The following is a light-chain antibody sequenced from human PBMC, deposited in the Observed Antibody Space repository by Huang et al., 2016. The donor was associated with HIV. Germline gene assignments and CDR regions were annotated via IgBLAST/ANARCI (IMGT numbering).Light chain of an antibody. CDR2: ATS. Sequence: DIQMTQSPSSLSASVGGRVIVACRANQSISSYLNWYQQKPGTAPKLLIYATSSLQSGGPPRFSGRGTGTTFILTITDLQPEDFASYYCQQTYTTPWTFGQGTRVEIK. V-gene: IGKV1-39*01. J-gene: IGKJ1*01. CDR1: QSISSY. CDR3: QQTYTTPWT.